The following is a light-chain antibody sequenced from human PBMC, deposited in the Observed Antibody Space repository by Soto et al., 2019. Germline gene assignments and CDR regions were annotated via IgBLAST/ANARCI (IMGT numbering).Light chain of an antibody. CDR2: DAS. Sequence: EIVLTQSPVTLSLSPGERAILSCGASQSVGSLLAWYQHNPGQAPRLLIFDASYRAAGIPARFRGSGSGTDFTLTIDSLEPEDFAVYYCQQRTNWLWTFGPGTKVDIK. CDR3: QQRTNWLWT. V-gene: IGKV3-11*01. CDR1: QSVGSL. J-gene: IGKJ1*01.